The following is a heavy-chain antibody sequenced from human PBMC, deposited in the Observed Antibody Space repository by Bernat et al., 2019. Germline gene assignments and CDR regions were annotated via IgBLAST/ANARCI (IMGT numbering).Heavy chain of an antibody. CDR3: ARDMFGWSSSSRGDFDY. V-gene: IGHV3-11*06. CDR2: ISSSSSYT. CDR1: GFTFSDYY. D-gene: IGHD6-6*01. Sequence: QVQLVESGGGLVKPGGSLRLSCAASGFTFSDYYMSWIRQAPGKGLEWVSYISSSSSYTNYADSVKGRFTISRDNAKNSLYLQMNSLRAEDTAVYYCARDMFGWSSSSRGDFDYWGQGTLVTVSS. J-gene: IGHJ4*02.